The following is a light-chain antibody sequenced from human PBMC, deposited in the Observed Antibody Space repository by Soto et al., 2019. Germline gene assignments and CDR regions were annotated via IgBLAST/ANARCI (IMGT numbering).Light chain of an antibody. CDR1: QSISSW. V-gene: IGKV1-5*01. CDR2: DAS. Sequence: DIQMTQYPSTLSASVGDRVTITCRASQSISSWLAWYQQKPGKAPKLLIYDASSLESGVPSRFSGSGSGTEFTLTISSLQPDDFATYYCQQYNSYPVTFGQETKV. CDR3: QQYNSYPVT. J-gene: IGKJ1*01.